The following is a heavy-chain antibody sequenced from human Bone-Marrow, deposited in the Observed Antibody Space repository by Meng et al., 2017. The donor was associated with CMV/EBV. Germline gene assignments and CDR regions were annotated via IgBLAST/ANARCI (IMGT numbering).Heavy chain of an antibody. V-gene: IGHV3-30*02. CDR1: GFTFGSYA. J-gene: IGHJ5*02. CDR2: IRYDGSNK. Sequence: GESLKISCAASGFTFGSYAMHWVRQAPGKGLEWVAFIRYDGSNKCYADSVKGRFTISRDNSKNTLYLQMNSLRAEDTAVYYCAKDRENDFWRGYGPNWFDPWGQGTLVTVSS. CDR3: AKDRENDFWRGYGPNWFDP. D-gene: IGHD3-3*01.